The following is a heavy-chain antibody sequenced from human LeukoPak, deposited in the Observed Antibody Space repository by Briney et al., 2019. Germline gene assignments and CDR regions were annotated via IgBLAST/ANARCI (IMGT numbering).Heavy chain of an antibody. Sequence: GGSLRLSCAASGFTFDDYGMSWVRQAPGKGLEWVSGINWNGGSTGYADSVKGRFTISRDNAKNSLYLQMNSLRAEDTAVYYCAKGTNYYDSITDAFDIWGQGTMVTVSS. CDR1: GFTFDDYG. D-gene: IGHD3-22*01. V-gene: IGHV3-20*04. CDR3: AKGTNYYDSITDAFDI. CDR2: INWNGGST. J-gene: IGHJ3*02.